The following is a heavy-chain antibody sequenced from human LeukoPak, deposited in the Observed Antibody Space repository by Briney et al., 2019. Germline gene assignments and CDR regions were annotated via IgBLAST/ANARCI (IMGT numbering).Heavy chain of an antibody. J-gene: IGHJ3*02. CDR2: IIPILGIA. CDR3: ARSHTGDAFDI. Sequence: ASVKVSCKASGGTFSSYAISWVRQAPGQGLEWMGRIIPILGIANYAQKFQGRVTMTRNTSISTAYMELSSLRSEDTAVYYCARSHTGDAFDIWGQGTMVTVSS. CDR1: GGTFSSYA. V-gene: IGHV1-69*04.